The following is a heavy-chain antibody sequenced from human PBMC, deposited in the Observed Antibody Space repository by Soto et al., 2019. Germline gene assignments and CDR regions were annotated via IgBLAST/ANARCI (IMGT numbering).Heavy chain of an antibody. CDR2: VHYSGKT. CDR1: GDSISRVGFF. V-gene: IGHV4-39*01. CDR3: AGLVDETRGGAYRNAFDI. Sequence: SETLSLTCTVSGDSISRVGFFWGWIRQPPGEGLEYIGSVHYSGKTYYTPSLESRLTIFVDTSSNQFSLRLRSVTAADTAVYYCAGLVDETRGGAYRNAFDIWGQGTMVTVSS. J-gene: IGHJ3*02. D-gene: IGHD2-8*02.